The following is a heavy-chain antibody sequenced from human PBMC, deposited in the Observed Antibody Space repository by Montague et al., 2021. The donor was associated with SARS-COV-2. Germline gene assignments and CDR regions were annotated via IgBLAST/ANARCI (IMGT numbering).Heavy chain of an antibody. CDR2: IRKDESKK. D-gene: IGHD4/OR15-4a*01. CDR3: AKDGGANGLDV. CDR1: GFTFSNNW. J-gene: IGHJ6*02. Sequence: SLRLSWAASGFTFSNNWMSWVRQAPVKGLEWVADIRKDESKKNDVDSVKGRFSISRDNAKNTLYLQMDNLRAEDTAFYYCAKDGGANGLDVWGQGTSVSVSS. V-gene: IGHV3-7*04.